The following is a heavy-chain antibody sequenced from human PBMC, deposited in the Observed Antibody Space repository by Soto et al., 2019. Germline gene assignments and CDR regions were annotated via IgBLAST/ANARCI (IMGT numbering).Heavy chain of an antibody. CDR3: PRGGREYAAMVDWYFDL. D-gene: IGHD5-18*01. CDR1: GFTFSSYY. CDR2: IGTAGDP. V-gene: IGHV3-13*05. J-gene: IGHJ2*01. Sequence: PXGCLRLSCAASGFTFSSYYMHWVRQTTGKGLEWVSAIGTAGDPYYPGSVKGRFTISRENAKNSLYLQMNSLRAGDTAVYYCPRGGREYAAMVDWYFDLCGRGTLVIVSS.